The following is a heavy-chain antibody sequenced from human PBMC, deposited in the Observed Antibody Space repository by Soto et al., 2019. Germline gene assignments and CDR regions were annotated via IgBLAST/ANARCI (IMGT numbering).Heavy chain of an antibody. J-gene: IGHJ5*02. CDR1: GFTFSSYA. D-gene: IGHD2-2*01. CDR2: ISGSGGST. Sequence: GVSLRLSCAASGFTFSSYAMSWVRPAPGKGLEWVSAISGSGGSTYYADSVKGRFTISRDNSKNTLYLQMNSLRAEDTAVYYCAKDRFVVVPAAPNWFDPWGQGTLVTVSS. CDR3: AKDRFVVVPAAPNWFDP. V-gene: IGHV3-23*01.